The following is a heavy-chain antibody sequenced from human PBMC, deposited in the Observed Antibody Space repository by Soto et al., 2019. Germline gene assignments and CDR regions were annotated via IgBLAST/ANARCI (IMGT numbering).Heavy chain of an antibody. J-gene: IGHJ6*02. CDR2: ISAYNGNT. CDR3: ARGRDGYNFPQAYYYYGMDV. V-gene: IGHV1-18*01. CDR1: GYTFTSYG. Sequence: QVQLVQSGAEVKKPGASVKVSCKASGYTFTSYGISWVRQAPGQGLEWMGWISAYNGNTNYAQKLQGRVTMTTDTSXXTXYXXLRSLRSDDTAVYYCARGRDGYNFPQAYYYYGMDVWGQGTTVTVSS. D-gene: IGHD5-12*01.